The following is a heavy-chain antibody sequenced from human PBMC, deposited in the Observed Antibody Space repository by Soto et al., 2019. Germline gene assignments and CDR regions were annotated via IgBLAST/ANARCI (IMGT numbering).Heavy chain of an antibody. CDR3: AKAPSARSGSGLLNHFDY. CDR2: ISATGGST. Sequence: PGGSLRLSCAASGFTFSSCAMSWVRQAPGKGLEWVSAISATGGSTYWADSVKGRFTISRDNSKNTVFLQMNSLRAEDTAIYYCAKAPSARSGSGLLNHFDYWGQGILVTVSS. CDR1: GFTFSSCA. V-gene: IGHV3-23*01. J-gene: IGHJ4*02. D-gene: IGHD3-10*01.